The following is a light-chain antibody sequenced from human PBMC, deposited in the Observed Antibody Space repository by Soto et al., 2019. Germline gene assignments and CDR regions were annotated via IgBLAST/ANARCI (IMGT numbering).Light chain of an antibody. CDR2: AVT. CDR1: SSDVGGYNY. J-gene: IGLJ1*01. Sequence: QSALTQPPSVSGSPGQSITISCTGTSSDVGGYNYVSWYQQHPGKAPKLMIYAVTDRPSGVSSRFSGSKSGNTASLTISGLQAEDEPDYYCSSYTSSSTLFGTGTKVTVL. CDR3: SSYTSSSTL. V-gene: IGLV2-14*01.